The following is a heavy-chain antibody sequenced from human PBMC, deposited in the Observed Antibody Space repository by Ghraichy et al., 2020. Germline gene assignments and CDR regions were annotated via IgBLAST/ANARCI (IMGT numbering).Heavy chain of an antibody. CDR3: AKDSGSVVITMEAYYYYGMDV. CDR1: GFTFSSYG. J-gene: IGHJ6*02. V-gene: IGHV3-30*02. CDR2: IRYDGSNK. Sequence: GGSLRLSCAASGFTFSSYGMHWVRQAPGKGLEWVAFIRYDGSNKYYVDSVKGRFTISRDNSKNTLYLQMNSLRAEDTAVYYCAKDSGSVVITMEAYYYYGMDVWGQGTTVTVSS. D-gene: IGHD3-22*01.